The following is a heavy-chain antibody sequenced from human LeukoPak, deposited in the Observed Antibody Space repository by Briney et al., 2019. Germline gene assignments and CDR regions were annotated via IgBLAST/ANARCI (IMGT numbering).Heavy chain of an antibody. D-gene: IGHD3-22*01. J-gene: IGHJ4*02. CDR1: GFTFSSYS. Sequence: GGSLRLSCAASGFTFSSYSMNWVRQAPGKGLEWVSSISTSSDYIYYADSLKGRFTVSRDNAKNSLYLQMNSLRADDTAVYYCARGRAGSSGSIPFDYWGQGTLVTVSS. V-gene: IGHV3-21*01. CDR3: ARGRAGSSGSIPFDY. CDR2: ISTSSDYI.